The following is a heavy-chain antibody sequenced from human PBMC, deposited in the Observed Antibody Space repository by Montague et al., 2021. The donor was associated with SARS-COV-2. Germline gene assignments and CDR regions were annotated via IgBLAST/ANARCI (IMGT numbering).Heavy chain of an antibody. Sequence: SLRLSCAVSGFSFSDSAMSWVRQAPGKGLEWVSGISIYGSNRYYADSVKGRFTISRDNSKNTVYLQMNSLRAEDTATYYCAKEEVPNDYWGRGIPVTVSS. V-gene: IGHV3-23*01. CDR3: AKEEVPNDY. CDR1: GFSFSDSA. CDR2: ISIYGSNR. J-gene: IGHJ4*02.